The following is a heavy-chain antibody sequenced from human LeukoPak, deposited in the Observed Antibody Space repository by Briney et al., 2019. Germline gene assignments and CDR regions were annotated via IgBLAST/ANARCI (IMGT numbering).Heavy chain of an antibody. CDR3: VRESNSWYYFDY. Sequence: GGSLRLSCAASGFTFSTYSMNWVRQAPGKGLEWVSSITSTSSYIYYADSVKGRFTISRDNAKNSLYLRMNSLRVEDTAVYYCVRESNSWYYFDYWGQGALVTVSS. J-gene: IGHJ4*02. V-gene: IGHV3-21*01. CDR2: ITSTSSYI. D-gene: IGHD6-13*01. CDR1: GFTFSTYS.